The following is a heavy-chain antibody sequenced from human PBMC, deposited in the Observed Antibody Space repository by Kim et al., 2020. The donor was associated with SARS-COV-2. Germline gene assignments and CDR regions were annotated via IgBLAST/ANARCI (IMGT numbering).Heavy chain of an antibody. D-gene: IGHD3-10*01. J-gene: IGHJ3*02. CDR1: GFTFDDYA. Sequence: SLRLSCAASGFTFDDYAMHWVRPAPGKGLEWVSGISWNSGSIGYADSVKGRFTISRDNAKNSLYLQMNSLRAEDTALYYCAKELLDDAFDIWGQGTMVTVSS. V-gene: IGHV3-9*01. CDR3: AKELLDDAFDI. CDR2: ISWNSGSI.